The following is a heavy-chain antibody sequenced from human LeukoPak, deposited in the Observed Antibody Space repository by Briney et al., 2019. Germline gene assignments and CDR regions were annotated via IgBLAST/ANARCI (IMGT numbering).Heavy chain of an antibody. CDR1: GFTFSSYG. D-gene: IGHD1-26*01. CDR3: AKGGGSAWELLALDY. CDR2: ISGSGGST. J-gene: IGHJ4*02. Sequence: PGGSLRLSCAASGFTFSSYGMSWVRQAPGKGLEWVSAISGSGGSTYYADSVKGRFTISRDNSKNTLYLQMNSLRAEDTAVYYCAKGGGSAWELLALDYWGQGTLVTVSS. V-gene: IGHV3-23*01.